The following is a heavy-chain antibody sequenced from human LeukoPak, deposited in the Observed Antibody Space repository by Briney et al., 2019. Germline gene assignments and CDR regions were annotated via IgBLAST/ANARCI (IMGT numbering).Heavy chain of an antibody. J-gene: IGHJ5*02. Sequence: SQTLSLTCTVSGGSISSGGYYWSWIRQHPGKGLEWIGYIYYSGSTYYNPSLKSRVTISVDTSKNQFSLKLSSVTAADTAVYYCARAVRPSLSSSWYWFDPWGQGTLVTVSS. D-gene: IGHD6-13*01. CDR1: GGSISSGGYY. CDR2: IYYSGST. CDR3: ARAVRPSLSSSWYWFDP. V-gene: IGHV4-31*03.